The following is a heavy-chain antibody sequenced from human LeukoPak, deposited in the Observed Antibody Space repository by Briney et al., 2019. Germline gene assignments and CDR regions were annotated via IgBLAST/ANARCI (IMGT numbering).Heavy chain of an antibody. CDR1: GYTFTSYY. D-gene: IGHD6-19*01. CDR3: ARDRWSIAVAGTFDY. CDR2: INPSGGST. V-gene: IGHV1-46*01. Sequence: GASVKVSCKASGYTFTSYYMHWVRQAPGQGLEWMGIINPSGGSTSYAQKFQGRVTMTRDTSTSTVYMELSSLRSEDTAVYYCARDRWSIAVAGTFDYWGQGTLVTVSS. J-gene: IGHJ4*02.